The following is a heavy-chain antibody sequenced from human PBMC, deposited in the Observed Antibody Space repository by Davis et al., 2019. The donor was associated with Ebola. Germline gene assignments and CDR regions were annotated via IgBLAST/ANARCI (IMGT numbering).Heavy chain of an antibody. V-gene: IGHV3-11*01. Sequence: GESLKISCAASGFTFSDYYMSWIRQAPGKGLEWVSYISSSGSTIYYADSVKGRFTISRDNAKNSLYLQMNSLRAEDTAVYYCAKDPKTMDVWGKGTTVTVSS. CDR3: AKDPKTMDV. J-gene: IGHJ6*03. CDR2: ISSSGSTI. CDR1: GFTFSDYY.